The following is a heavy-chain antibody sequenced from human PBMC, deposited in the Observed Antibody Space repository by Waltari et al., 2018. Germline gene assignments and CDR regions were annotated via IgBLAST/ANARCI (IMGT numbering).Heavy chain of an antibody. D-gene: IGHD2-15*01. J-gene: IGHJ4*02. CDR1: GYSISSGYY. V-gene: IGHV4-38-2*01. CDR3: AGIVVVVAATVFDY. Sequence: QVQLQESGPGLVKPSETLSLTCAVSGYSISSGYYWDWIRQPPGKGLEWIGSIYHSGSTYYNPSLKSRVTISVDTSKNQFSLKLSAVTAADTAVYYCAGIVVVVAATVFDYWGQGTLVTVSS. CDR2: IYHSGST.